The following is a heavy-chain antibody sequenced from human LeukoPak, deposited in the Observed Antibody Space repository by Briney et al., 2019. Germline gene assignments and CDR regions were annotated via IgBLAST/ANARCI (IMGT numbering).Heavy chain of an antibody. D-gene: IGHD3-22*01. CDR1: GGSISSYY. J-gene: IGHJ3*02. CDR2: IYYSGST. CDR3: ARLAKGGYYDSSGYYPPRNTFDI. V-gene: IGHV4-59*08. Sequence: SETLSLTCTVSGGSISSYYWSWIRQPPGKGLEWTGYIYYSGSTNYNPSLKSRVTISVDTSKNQFSLKLSSVTAADTAVYYCARLAKGGYYDSSGYYPPRNTFDIWGQGTMVTVSS.